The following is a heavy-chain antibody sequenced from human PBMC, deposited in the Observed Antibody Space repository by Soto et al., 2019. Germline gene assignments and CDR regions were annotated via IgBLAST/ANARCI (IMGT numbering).Heavy chain of an antibody. V-gene: IGHV3-64D*06. J-gene: IGHJ4*02. CDR1: GFTFSSYA. CDR3: VKGEYYYDSSGYYPFDY. CDR2: ISTNGGST. Sequence: GGSLRLSCSASGFTFSSYAMHWIRQAPGKGLEYVSSISTNGGSTHYADSVKGRFTISRDNSKNTQYLQMSSLRADDTAVYYCVKGEYYYDSSGYYPFDYWGQGTLVTVSS. D-gene: IGHD3-22*01.